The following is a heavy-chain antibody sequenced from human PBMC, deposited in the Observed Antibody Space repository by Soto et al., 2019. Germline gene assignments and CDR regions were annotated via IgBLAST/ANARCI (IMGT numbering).Heavy chain of an antibody. J-gene: IGHJ5*02. Sequence: SETLSLTCAVYGGSFSGYYWSWIRQPPGKGLEWIGEINHSGSTNYNPSLKSRVTISVDTSKNQFSLKLSSVTAADTAVYYCARRRQIVVVPAAIIYWFDPWGQGTLVTVSS. CDR1: GGSFSGYY. V-gene: IGHV4-34*01. CDR3: ARRRQIVVVPAAIIYWFDP. D-gene: IGHD2-2*01. CDR2: INHSGST.